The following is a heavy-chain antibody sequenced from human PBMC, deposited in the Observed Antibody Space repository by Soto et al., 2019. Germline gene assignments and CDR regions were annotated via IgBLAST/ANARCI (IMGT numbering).Heavy chain of an antibody. J-gene: IGHJ4*02. CDR3: ARDYTDSVLGYFDY. CDR1: GFTVYSNY. D-gene: IGHD2-15*01. V-gene: IGHV3-53*01. CDR2: IYSGGST. Sequence: EVQLVESGGGLIQPGGSLRLSCAASGFTVYSNYMSWVRKAPGKGLEWVSVIYSGGSTYYADSVKGRITISRVNYTNTLYIQLNSLRAEDTAVYYCARDYTDSVLGYFDYWGQGTLVTVSS.